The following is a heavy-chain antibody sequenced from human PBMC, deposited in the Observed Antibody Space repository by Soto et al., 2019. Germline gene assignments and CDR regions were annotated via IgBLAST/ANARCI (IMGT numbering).Heavy chain of an antibody. J-gene: IGHJ3*01. Sequence: EVHLLESGGGLVGPGGSLRLSCAASGFTFSNYAMNWVRQAPGKGLECGSVISGSGGRAYYADSVQGRFTIYRDNSKNTLDMQMNSLRDEDTAIYYCVREGSGWNSRGSFDFWGRGTMVTVTS. CDR3: VREGSGWNSRGSFDF. CDR1: GFTFSNYA. D-gene: IGHD6-19*01. CDR2: ISGSGGRA. V-gene: IGHV3-23*01.